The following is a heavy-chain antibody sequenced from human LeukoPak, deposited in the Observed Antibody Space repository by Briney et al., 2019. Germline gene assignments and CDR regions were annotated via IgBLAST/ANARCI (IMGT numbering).Heavy chain of an antibody. Sequence: GGSLRLSCAASGFTFSSYSMNWVRQAPGKGLEWVSSISSSSSYIYYADSVKGRFTISRDNAKNPLYLQMNSLRAEDTAVYYCARAGYYYDSSPRGPAFFDYWGQGTLVTVSS. CDR1: GFTFSSYS. V-gene: IGHV3-21*01. CDR3: ARAGYYYDSSPRGPAFFDY. CDR2: ISSSSSYI. D-gene: IGHD3-22*01. J-gene: IGHJ4*02.